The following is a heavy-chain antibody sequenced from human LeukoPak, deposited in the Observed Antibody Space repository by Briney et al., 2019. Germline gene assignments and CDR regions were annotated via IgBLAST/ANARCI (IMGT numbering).Heavy chain of an antibody. Sequence: SETLSLTCTVSGGSISSYYWSWIRQPPGKGLEWIGYIYYSGSTNYNPSLKSRVTISVDTSKNQFSLKLSSVAAADTAVYYCARDFSGVAGLDYWGQGTLVTVSS. CDR1: GGSISSYY. CDR2: IYYSGST. V-gene: IGHV4-59*01. D-gene: IGHD6-19*01. CDR3: ARDFSGVAGLDY. J-gene: IGHJ4*02.